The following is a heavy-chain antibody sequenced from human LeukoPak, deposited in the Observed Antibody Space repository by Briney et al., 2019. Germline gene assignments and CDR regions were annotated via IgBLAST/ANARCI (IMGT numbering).Heavy chain of an antibody. V-gene: IGHV4-4*07. D-gene: IGHD2-8*01. J-gene: IGHJ4*02. Sequence: PSETLSLTCTVSGGSISSYYWSWIRQPAGKGLEWIGRIYTSGSTNYNPSLKSRVTMSVDTSKNQFSLKLSSVTAADTAVYYCARDEFRNADCTNGVCYFNPSKVPSLSIHDYWGQGTLVTVSS. CDR1: GGSISSYY. CDR3: ARDEFRNADCTNGVCYFNPSKVPSLSIHDY. CDR2: IYTSGST.